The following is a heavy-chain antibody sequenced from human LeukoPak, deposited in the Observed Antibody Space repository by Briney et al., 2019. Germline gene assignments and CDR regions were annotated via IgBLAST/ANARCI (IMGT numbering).Heavy chain of an antibody. D-gene: IGHD3-10*01. Sequence: SETLSLTCAVYGGSFSGYYWSWIRQPPGKGLERIGEINHSGSTNYNPSLKSRVTISVDTSKNQFSLKLSSVTAADTAVYYCASGRFGDYNWFDPWGQGTLVTVSS. J-gene: IGHJ5*02. V-gene: IGHV4-34*01. CDR1: GGSFSGYY. CDR2: INHSGST. CDR3: ASGRFGDYNWFDP.